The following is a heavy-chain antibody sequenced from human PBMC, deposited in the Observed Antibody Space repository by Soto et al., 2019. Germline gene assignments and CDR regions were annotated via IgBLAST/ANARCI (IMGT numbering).Heavy chain of an antibody. Sequence: EVQLVASGGGLVQPGGSLRLSCAASGFTFSDYWMSWVRQAPGKGLECVANIKTDGSEKYYVDPVKGRFTISRDNAKNSLYLQMNSLRAEDTAVYYCASSMGRGGNDYWGQGTRVAVSS. V-gene: IGHV3-7*05. D-gene: IGHD3-10*01. J-gene: IGHJ4*02. CDR1: GFTFSDYW. CDR3: ASSMGRGGNDY. CDR2: IKTDGSEK.